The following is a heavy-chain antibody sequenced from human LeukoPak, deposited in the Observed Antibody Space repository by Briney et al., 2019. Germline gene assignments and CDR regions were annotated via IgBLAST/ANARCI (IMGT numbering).Heavy chain of an antibody. CDR2: ISSSSSYI. CDR3: ASSVVVAATQAPNWFDP. J-gene: IGHJ5*02. Sequence: PGGSLRLSCAASGFTFSSYSMNWVRQAPGKGLEWVSSISSSSSYIYYADSVKGRFTISRDNAKNSLYLQMNSLRAEDTAVYYCASSVVVAATQAPNWFDPWGQGTLDTVSS. CDR1: GFTFSSYS. V-gene: IGHV3-21*01. D-gene: IGHD2-15*01.